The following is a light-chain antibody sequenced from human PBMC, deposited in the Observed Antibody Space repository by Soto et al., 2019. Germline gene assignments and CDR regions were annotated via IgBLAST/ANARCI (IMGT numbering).Light chain of an antibody. CDR1: SSNFGRNT. CDR2: SNN. V-gene: IGLV1-44*01. CDR3: AAWDDSLNSVV. Sequence: QSVLTQPPSASGTPGQRVTISCSGSSSNFGRNTVNWYRQLPGTAPKLLVYSNNQRPSGVPDRFSGSKSGTSASLAISGLQSEDEADYYCAAWDDSLNSVVFGGGTKLTVL. J-gene: IGLJ2*01.